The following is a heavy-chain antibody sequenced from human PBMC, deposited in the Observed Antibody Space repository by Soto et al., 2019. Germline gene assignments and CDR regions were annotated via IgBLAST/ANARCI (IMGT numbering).Heavy chain of an antibody. CDR1: GFTLSSYW. V-gene: IGHV3-74*01. J-gene: IGHJ4*02. Sequence: EVQLVESGGGLVQPGGSLRLSCAASGFTLSSYWMHWVRQAPGKGLVWVSRINSDGSTTSYADSVKGRFTISRDNAKNTLYLQMNSLRAEDTAVYYCARVGIGVYHFDYWGQGTLVTVSS. CDR3: ARVGIGVYHFDY. D-gene: IGHD3-16*01. CDR2: INSDGSTT.